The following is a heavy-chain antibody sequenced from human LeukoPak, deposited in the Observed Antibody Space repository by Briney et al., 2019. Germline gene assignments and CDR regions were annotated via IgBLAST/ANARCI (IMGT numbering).Heavy chain of an antibody. V-gene: IGHV4-59*01. CDR1: GDSISSYY. CDR2: IYYSGST. J-gene: IGHJ4*02. CDR3: ARDRYYDSSGPSFDH. D-gene: IGHD3-22*01. Sequence: SETLSLTCTVSGDSISSYYWSWIRQPPGKGLEWIGYIYYSGSTNYNPSLKSRVTISVDTSKNQFSLKVSSVTAADTAMYYCARDRYYDSSGPSFDHWGQGTLVTVSS.